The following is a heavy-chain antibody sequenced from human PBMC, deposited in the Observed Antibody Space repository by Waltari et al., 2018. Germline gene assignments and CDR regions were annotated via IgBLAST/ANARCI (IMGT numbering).Heavy chain of an antibody. J-gene: IGHJ4*02. CDR3: ARDSPRIVVVPPGFEH. CDR1: GFTFSSYN. Sequence: EVQLVESGVGLVQPGGSLRLSCAASGFTFSSYNMNWVRQAPGKGLEWVSYISAGSTTIYYADSVKGRFTISRDNARNSLYLQMNSLRAEDTAIYYCARDSPRIVVVPPGFEHWGQGTVVTVSS. V-gene: IGHV3-48*01. CDR2: ISAGSTTI. D-gene: IGHD2-2*01.